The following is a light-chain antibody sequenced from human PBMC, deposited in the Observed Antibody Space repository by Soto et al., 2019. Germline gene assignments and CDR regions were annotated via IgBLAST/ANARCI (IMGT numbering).Light chain of an antibody. V-gene: IGLV2-14*01. Sequence: QSVLTQPASVSGSPGQSITISCTGTSSDIGGYDYVSWYQQYPGKAPKLMIYDVSNRPSGVSDRFSGSKSANTASLTISGLQAEDEAYYYCNSYTTSSSLYVFGTGTKLTVL. CDR2: DVS. CDR3: NSYTTSSSLYV. J-gene: IGLJ1*01. CDR1: SSDIGGYDY.